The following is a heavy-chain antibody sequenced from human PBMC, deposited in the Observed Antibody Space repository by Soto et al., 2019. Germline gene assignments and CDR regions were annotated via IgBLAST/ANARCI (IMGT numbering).Heavy chain of an antibody. J-gene: IGHJ4*02. CDR3: AKDVTPIYGAADY. CDR2: ISYDGSDV. V-gene: IGHV3-30*18. CDR1: GFTFSSFA. Sequence: QVQLVESGGGVVQPGKSLRLSCVASGFTFSSFAMHWVRQAPGKGLEWVALISYDGSDVYYKESLKGRFTISRDNSKNTLYLQMNSLSAEDSALYFCAKDVTPIYGAADYWGQGTRITVSS. D-gene: IGHD2-21*02.